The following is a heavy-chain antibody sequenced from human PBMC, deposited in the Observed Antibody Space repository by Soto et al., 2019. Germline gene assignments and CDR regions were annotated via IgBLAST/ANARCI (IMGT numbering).Heavy chain of an antibody. D-gene: IGHD6-19*01. J-gene: IGHJ4*02. CDR1: GFTFSSYA. CDR3: AKQGGRYSSGWYDY. V-gene: IGHV3-23*01. Sequence: EVQLLESGGGLVQPGGSLRLSCAASGFTFSSYAMSWVRQAPGKGLEWVSAISGSGGSTYYADSVKGRFTISRDNSKNTLYLQMNSLRAEDTALYYCAKQGGRYSSGWYDYWGQGTLVTVSS. CDR2: ISGSGGST.